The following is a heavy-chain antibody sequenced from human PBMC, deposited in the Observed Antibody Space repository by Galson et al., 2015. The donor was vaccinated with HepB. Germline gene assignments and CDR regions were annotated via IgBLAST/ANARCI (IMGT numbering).Heavy chain of an antibody. D-gene: IGHD3-22*01. CDR3: ARDYYDSSDYYFDGFDV. V-gene: IGHV3-33*01. CDR1: GFSFSDYG. Sequence: SLRLSCAAPGFSFSDYGFHWVRQAPGKGLEWVAVIWSDGSNKYYADSVKDRFTISRDNSKSTVSLDMDSLRAEDTAVYYCARDYYDSSDYYFDGFDVWGQGTLVTVSS. CDR2: IWSDGSNK. J-gene: IGHJ3*01.